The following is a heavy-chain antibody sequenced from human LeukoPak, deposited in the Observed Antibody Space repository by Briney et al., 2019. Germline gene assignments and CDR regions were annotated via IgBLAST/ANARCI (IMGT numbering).Heavy chain of an antibody. D-gene: IGHD2-15*01. Sequence: SETLSLTCTVSGGSVSSGSYFWTWVRQPPGRGLEWIGYIYYTGSTYYNPSLKSRATISVDTSKNQFSLKLSSVTAADTAVYYCAREYCSGGSCYLDYWGQGTLVTVSP. CDR1: GGSVSSGSYF. CDR3: AREYCSGGSCYLDY. J-gene: IGHJ4*02. V-gene: IGHV4-31*03. CDR2: IYYTGST.